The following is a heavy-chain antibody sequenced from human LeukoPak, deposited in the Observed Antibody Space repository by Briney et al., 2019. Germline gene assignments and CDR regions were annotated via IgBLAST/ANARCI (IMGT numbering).Heavy chain of an antibody. CDR2: INLAGSET. CDR3: AKNSGLHDL. Sequence: GGSLRLSCAASGFNFAGFLMTWIRQAPGRGPEWVANINLAGSETYYLDSVKGRFTISRDNAKNSLYLQMDSLRAEDTALYYCAKNSGLHDLWGQGTLVTVSS. D-gene: IGHD5-12*01. J-gene: IGHJ4*02. CDR1: GFNFAGFL. V-gene: IGHV3-7*01.